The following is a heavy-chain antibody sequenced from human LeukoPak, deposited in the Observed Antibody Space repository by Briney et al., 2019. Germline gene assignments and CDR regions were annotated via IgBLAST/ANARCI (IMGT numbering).Heavy chain of an antibody. CDR2: IWYDGSNK. CDR1: GFTFSSYG. J-gene: IGHJ4*02. Sequence: GGSLRLSCAAPGFTFSSYGMHWVRQAPGKGLEWVAVIWYDGSNKYYADSVMGRFTISRDNSKNTLYLQMNSLRAEDTAVYYCAKGTDFWSGYVFDYWGQGTLVTVSS. D-gene: IGHD3-3*01. CDR3: AKGTDFWSGYVFDY. V-gene: IGHV3-33*06.